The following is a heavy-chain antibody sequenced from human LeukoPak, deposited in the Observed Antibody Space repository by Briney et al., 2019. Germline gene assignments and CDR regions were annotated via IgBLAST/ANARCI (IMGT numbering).Heavy chain of an antibody. CDR1: GGSINSYY. V-gene: IGHV4-59*01. D-gene: IGHD5-12*01. CDR2: IYYSGST. Sequence: PSETLSLTCIVSGGSINSYYWSWIRQPPGKGLEWIGSIYYSGSTKYNPSLKSRVTISVDTSKNQFSLKLSSVTAADTAVYYCATIRRDGYNYYFDYWGQGTLVTVSS. CDR3: ATIRRDGYNYYFDY. J-gene: IGHJ4*02.